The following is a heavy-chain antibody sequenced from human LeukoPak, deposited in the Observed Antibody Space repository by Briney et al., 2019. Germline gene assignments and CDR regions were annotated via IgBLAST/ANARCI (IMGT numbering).Heavy chain of an antibody. V-gene: IGHV1-69*15. J-gene: IGHJ5*02. D-gene: IGHD7-27*01. CDR1: GGTFRDYS. CDR2: LIPLSGAP. CDR3: ARDKLGIKWFDP. Sequence: SVKVSCKASGGTFRDYSISWVRQAPGQGLEWMGSLIPLSGAPKYAQKFQGRVTISADESTSTAYMELSSLRSEDTAVYYCARDKLGIKWFDPWGQGTLVTVSS.